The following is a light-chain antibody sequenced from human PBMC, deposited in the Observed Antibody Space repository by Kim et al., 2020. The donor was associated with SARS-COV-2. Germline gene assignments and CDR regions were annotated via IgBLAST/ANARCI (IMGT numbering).Light chain of an antibody. CDR1: QSVNSY. CDR3: QQSYRIPRT. CDR2: AAS. J-gene: IGKJ1*01. V-gene: IGKV1-39*01. Sequence: ASVGDRVTITCRTSQSVNSYLNWYQQRPGTAPKLLIHAASSLQSGVPSRFSGSGSGTDFTLTISSLQPEDFATYYCQQSYRIPRTFGQGTKVDIK.